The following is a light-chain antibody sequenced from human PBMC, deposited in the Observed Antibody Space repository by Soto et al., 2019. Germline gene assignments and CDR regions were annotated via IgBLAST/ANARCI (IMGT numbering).Light chain of an antibody. CDR2: ANN. J-gene: IGLJ2*01. CDR1: TSNIGTHS. Sequence: QSVLTQPPSASGTPGQRVTISCSGSTSNIGTHSVNWYQQLPGTAPKLLIYANNQRPSGVPDRFSGSESGTSASLAISGLQSEDEADYYCAAWDGSLNGVIFGGGTKLTVL. CDR3: AAWDGSLNGVI. V-gene: IGLV1-44*01.